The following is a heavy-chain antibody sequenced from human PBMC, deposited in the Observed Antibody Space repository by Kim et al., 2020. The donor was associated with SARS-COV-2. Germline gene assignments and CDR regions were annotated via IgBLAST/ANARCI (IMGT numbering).Heavy chain of an antibody. V-gene: IGHV4-31*02. J-gene: IGHJ4*02. D-gene: IGHD3-16*02. Sequence: YNPSLKSRVTISVDTSKNQFSLKLSSVTAADTAVYYCARESITFGGVIVNWGQGTLVTVSS. CDR3: ARESITFGGVIVN.